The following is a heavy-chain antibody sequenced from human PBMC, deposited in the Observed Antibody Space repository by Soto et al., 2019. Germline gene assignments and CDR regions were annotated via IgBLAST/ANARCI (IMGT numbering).Heavy chain of an antibody. CDR2: ISGSGGST. D-gene: IGHD2-8*01. CDR1: GFTFSSYA. Sequence: GESLKISCAASGFTFSSYAMSWVRQAPGKGLEWVSAISGSGGSTYYADSVKGRFTISRDNSKNTLYLQMNSLRAEDTAVYYCAKDLGGYCTNGVCYDAFDIWGQGTMVTVSS. J-gene: IGHJ3*02. V-gene: IGHV3-23*01. CDR3: AKDLGGYCTNGVCYDAFDI.